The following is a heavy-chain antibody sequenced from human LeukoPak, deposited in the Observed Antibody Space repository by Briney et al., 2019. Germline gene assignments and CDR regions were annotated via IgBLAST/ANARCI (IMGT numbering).Heavy chain of an antibody. J-gene: IGHJ4*02. V-gene: IGHV4-59*12. CDR3: ARDGSGYDFWSGYND. CDR1: GGSIRSYY. D-gene: IGHD3-3*01. Sequence: PSETLSLTCTVSGGSIRSYYWSWIRQPPGKGLEWIGYIYYSGSTKYNPSLKSRVTISVDTSKNQFSLKLSSVTAADTAVYYCARDGSGYDFWSGYNDWGQGTLVTVSS. CDR2: IYYSGST.